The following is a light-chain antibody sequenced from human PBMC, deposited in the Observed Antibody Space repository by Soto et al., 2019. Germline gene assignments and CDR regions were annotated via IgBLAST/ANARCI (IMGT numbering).Light chain of an antibody. V-gene: IGLV2-8*01. CDR2: EVT. J-gene: IGLJ3*02. Sequence: QSALTQPPSASGSPGQSVTISCTGTSSDVGDYNYVSWYQQHPGKAPKLLIYEVTERPSGVPDRFSGSKSGNTASLTVSGLQADDEADSYCSSYAGSNNWVFGGGTKVTVL. CDR3: SSYAGSNNWV. CDR1: SSDVGDYNY.